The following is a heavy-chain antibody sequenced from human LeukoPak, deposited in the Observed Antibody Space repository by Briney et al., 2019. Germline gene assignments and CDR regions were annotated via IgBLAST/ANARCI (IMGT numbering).Heavy chain of an antibody. CDR1: SDSISSSSYY. CDR2: IYYSGST. D-gene: IGHD3-22*01. J-gene: IGHJ4*02. Sequence: SETLSLTCTVSSDSISSSSYYWGWIRQPPGKGLEWIGTIYYSGSTYYNPSLKSRVTISVDTSKNQFSLKLSSVTAADTAVYYCARDFDYDSSGYLVLGPLVYWGQGTLVTVSS. V-gene: IGHV4-39*07. CDR3: ARDFDYDSSGYLVLGPLVY.